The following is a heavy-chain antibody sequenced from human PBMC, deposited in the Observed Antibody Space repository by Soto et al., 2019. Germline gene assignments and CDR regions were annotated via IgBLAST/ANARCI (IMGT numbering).Heavy chain of an antibody. V-gene: IGHV3-49*03. CDR2: IRSKAYGGTT. Sequence: GGSLRLSCTASGFTFGDYAMSWFRQAPGKGLEWVGFIRSKAYGGTTEYAASVKGRFTISRDDSKSIAYLQMNSLKTEDTAVYYCTRDRPMVRGVPLKNYGMDVWGQGTTVTVSS. CDR1: GFTFGDYA. J-gene: IGHJ6*02. CDR3: TRDRPMVRGVPLKNYGMDV. D-gene: IGHD3-10*01.